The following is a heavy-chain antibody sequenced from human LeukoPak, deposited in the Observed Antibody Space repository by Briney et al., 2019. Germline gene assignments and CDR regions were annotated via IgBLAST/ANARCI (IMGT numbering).Heavy chain of an antibody. CDR1: GYSFNKYW. CDR3: VRLFRNWRDGGVDQ. D-gene: IGHD1-1*01. Sequence: KSGGSLRLSCKASGYSFNKYWIDWVRQMPGKGLEWMGIIYPGDSDTRYSPSSQGQVTISADKSISTAYLQWSSLQASDTAMYYCVRLFRNWRDGGVDQWGQGTLVTVSS. V-gene: IGHV5-51*01. CDR2: IYPGDSDT. J-gene: IGHJ4*02.